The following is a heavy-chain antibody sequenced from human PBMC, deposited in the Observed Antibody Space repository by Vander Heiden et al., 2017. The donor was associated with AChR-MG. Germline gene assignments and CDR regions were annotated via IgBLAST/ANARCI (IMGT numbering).Heavy chain of an antibody. CDR2: INGDGSDK. CDR1: GFIFRNYW. Sequence: EVQLVESGGNLVQPGGSLTLSCAASGFIFRNYWMTWVRQTPGKGLEWVANINGDGSDKYYVDSVKGRFTISRDNAENSLFLQMNSLRVEDTAVYYCVRDLYFGFFDLWGQGTMVTVSS. V-gene: IGHV3-7*01. D-gene: IGHD2-8*01. CDR3: VRDLYFGFFDL. J-gene: IGHJ3*01.